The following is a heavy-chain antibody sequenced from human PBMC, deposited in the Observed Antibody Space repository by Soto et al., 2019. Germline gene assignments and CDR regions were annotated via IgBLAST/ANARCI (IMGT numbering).Heavy chain of an antibody. V-gene: IGHV1-3*01. J-gene: IGHJ3*02. CDR1: GYTFTSYA. CDR2: INAGNGNT. D-gene: IGHD3-22*01. Sequence: QVQLVQSGAEVKKPGASVKVSCKASGYTFTSYAMHWVRQAPGQRLEWMGWINAGNGNTKYSQKFQGRVTITRDTSASTAYMDLSSLRSEDTAVYYCARDRLMIVVAEGSFDIWGQGTMVTVSS. CDR3: ARDRLMIVVAEGSFDI.